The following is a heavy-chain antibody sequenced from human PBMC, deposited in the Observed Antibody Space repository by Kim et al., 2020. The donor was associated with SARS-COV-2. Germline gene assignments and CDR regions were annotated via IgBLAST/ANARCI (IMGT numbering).Heavy chain of an antibody. CDR3: ARAWQWLVRTRYYFDY. J-gene: IGHJ4*02. V-gene: IGHV7-4-1*02. CDR1: GYTFTSYA. D-gene: IGHD6-19*01. CDR2: INTNTGNP. Sequence: ASVKVSCKASGYTFTSYAMNWVRQAPGQGLEWMGWINTNTGNPTYAQGFTGRFVFSLDTSVSTAYLQISSLKAEDTAVYYCARAWQWLVRTRYYFDYWGQGTLVTVSS.